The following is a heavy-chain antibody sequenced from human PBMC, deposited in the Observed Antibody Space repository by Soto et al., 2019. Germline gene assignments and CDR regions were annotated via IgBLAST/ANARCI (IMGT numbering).Heavy chain of an antibody. D-gene: IGHD2-8*02. Sequence: LSLTCTVSGGSISSENWWSWVRQAPGKGLEWIGEIYQSGATHYTPSLKSRVTISLDKSKNQFFLKLRSVTAADTAVYYCARDAGASRYYGMDVWGQGTTVTVSS. J-gene: IGHJ6*02. CDR1: GGSISSENW. CDR2: IYQSGAT. CDR3: ARDAGASRYYGMDV. V-gene: IGHV4-4*02.